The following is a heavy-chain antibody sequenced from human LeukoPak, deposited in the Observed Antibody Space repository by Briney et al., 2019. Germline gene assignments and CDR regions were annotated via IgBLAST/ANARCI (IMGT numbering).Heavy chain of an antibody. CDR1: GGSISSGDYY. V-gene: IGHV4-30-4*08. Sequence: SETLSLTCTVSGGSISSGDYYWSWIRQPPGKGLEWIGYIYYSGSTYYNPSLKSRVTISVDTPKNQFSLKLSSVTAADTAVYYCARGHSSWYFDYWGQGTLVTVSS. CDR2: IYYSGST. D-gene: IGHD6-13*01. J-gene: IGHJ4*02. CDR3: ARGHSSWYFDY.